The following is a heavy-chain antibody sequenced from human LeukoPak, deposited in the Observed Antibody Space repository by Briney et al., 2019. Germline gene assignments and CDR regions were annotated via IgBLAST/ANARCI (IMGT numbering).Heavy chain of an antibody. CDR1: GGSISSGGYY. CDR3: AREAPPGIWDY. D-gene: IGHD3-10*01. V-gene: IGHV4-30-2*01. J-gene: IGHJ4*02. Sequence: PSETPSLTCTVSGGSISSGGYYWSWIRQPPGKGLEWIGYIYHSGSTYYNPSLKSRVTISVDRSKNQFSLKLSSVTAADTAVYYCAREAPPGIWDYWGQGTLVTVSS. CDR2: IYHSGST.